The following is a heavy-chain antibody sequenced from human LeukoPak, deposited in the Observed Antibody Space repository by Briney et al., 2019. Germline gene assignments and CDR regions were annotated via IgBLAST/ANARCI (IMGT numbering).Heavy chain of an antibody. V-gene: IGHV3-21*01. CDR2: ISSSSSYI. CDR1: GFTFSSYS. J-gene: IGHJ4*02. CDR3: ARADSSGWYRLDY. D-gene: IGHD6-19*01. Sequence: PGGSLRLSCAGSGFTFSSYSMNWVRQAPGKGLEWVSSISSSSSYIYYADSVKGRFTISRDNAKNSLYLQMNSLRAEDTALYYCARADSSGWYRLDYWGQGTLVTVSS.